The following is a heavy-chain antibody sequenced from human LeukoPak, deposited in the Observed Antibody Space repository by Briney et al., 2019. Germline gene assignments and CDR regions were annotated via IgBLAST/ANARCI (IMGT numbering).Heavy chain of an antibody. D-gene: IGHD3-10*01. CDR3: AKDGGVWFGESNDY. CDR1: GFTFSSYE. CDR2: ISSSGSYI. J-gene: IGHJ4*02. V-gene: IGHV3-48*03. Sequence: GGSLRLSCAASGFTFSSYEMNWVRQAPGKGLEWVSYISSSGSYIYYADSVKGRFTISRDNFKNTLYLQMNSLRAEDTAVYYCAKDGGVWFGESNDYWGQGTLVTVSS.